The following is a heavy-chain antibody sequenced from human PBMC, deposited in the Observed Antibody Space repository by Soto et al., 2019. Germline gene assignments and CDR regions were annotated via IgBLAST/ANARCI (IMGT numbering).Heavy chain of an antibody. V-gene: IGHV4-59*01. J-gene: IGHJ5*02. CDR2: IYYSGST. Sequence: SETLSLTCTVSGGSISSYYWSWIRQPPGKGLEWIGYIYYSGSTNYNPSLKSRVTISVDTSKNQFSLKLSSVTAADTAVYYCAREATYYDFWSGHRNWFDPWGQGTLVTVST. CDR3: AREATYYDFWSGHRNWFDP. D-gene: IGHD3-3*01. CDR1: GGSISSYY.